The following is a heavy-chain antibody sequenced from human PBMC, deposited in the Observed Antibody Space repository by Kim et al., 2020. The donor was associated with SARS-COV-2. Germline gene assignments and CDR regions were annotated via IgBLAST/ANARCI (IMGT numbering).Heavy chain of an antibody. CDR2: IYYSWST. CDR1: GGSISSYY. J-gene: IGHJ5*02. Sequence: SETLSLTCTVSGGSISSYYWSSILQPPGKGLPWFGYIYYSWSTNYNPSLNSRVTISVDTSKNQFSLKLSSVTAADTAGYYCARDLWAAGYNGFDPWGQGTLVTVSS. D-gene: IGHD6-13*01. V-gene: IGHV4-59*01. CDR3: ARDLWAAGYNGFDP.